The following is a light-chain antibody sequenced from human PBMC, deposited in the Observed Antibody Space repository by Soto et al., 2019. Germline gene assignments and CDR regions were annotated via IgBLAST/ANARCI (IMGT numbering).Light chain of an antibody. CDR1: QNIFSNY. J-gene: IGKJ1*01. CDR2: GAS. Sequence: EIVLTQSPGTLSLSPGERATLSYRASQNIFSNYLTWYQQKPGQAPRRLIFGASIRATGIPDRFSGSGSGTDFTLTISRLEPKDFAVYYCQQYGTSPSTFGQGTKVDIK. V-gene: IGKV3-20*01. CDR3: QQYGTSPST.